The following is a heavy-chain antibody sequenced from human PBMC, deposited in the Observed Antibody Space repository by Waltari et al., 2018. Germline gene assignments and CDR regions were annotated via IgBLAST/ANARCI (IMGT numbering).Heavy chain of an antibody. Sequence: QITLKESGPTLVKPTQTLTLTCPFSGFSLSTSGVGVGWIRQPPGKALEWLALIDWNDDKRYSPSLKSRLTITKDTTKNQVVLTMTNMDPVDTATYYCAHLEMGIAAAGPDYWGQGTLVTVSS. J-gene: IGHJ4*02. V-gene: IGHV2-5*01. CDR2: IDWNDDK. CDR3: AHLEMGIAAAGPDY. D-gene: IGHD6-13*01. CDR1: GFSLSTSGVG.